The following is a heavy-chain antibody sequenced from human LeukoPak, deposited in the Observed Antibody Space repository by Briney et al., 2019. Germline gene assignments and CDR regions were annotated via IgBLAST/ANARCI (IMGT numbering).Heavy chain of an antibody. V-gene: IGHV1-18*01. CDR2: ISAYNGNT. Sequence: ASVKVSCKASGYTFTSYGISWVRQAPGQGLEWMGWISAYNGNTNYAQKLQGRVTMTTDTSTSTAYMELRSLRSDDTAVYYCAGSGSRYYFSAFDYWGQGTLVTVSS. D-gene: IGHD3-22*01. CDR1: GYTFTSYG. J-gene: IGHJ4*02. CDR3: AGSGSRYYFSAFDY.